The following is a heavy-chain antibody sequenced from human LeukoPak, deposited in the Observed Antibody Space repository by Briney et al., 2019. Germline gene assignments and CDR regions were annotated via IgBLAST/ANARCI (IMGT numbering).Heavy chain of an antibody. Sequence: PSETLSLTCAVSDSSMSSGYYWGWIRQLPGKGLDWIGSVYHSGSTHYNPSLKSRVTISVDTSKNQFSLKLTSVTAADTAVYYCARHPITIFGVVLAYFDYWGQGTLVTVSS. CDR1: DSSMSSGYY. D-gene: IGHD3-3*01. V-gene: IGHV4-38-2*01. J-gene: IGHJ4*02. CDR2: VYHSGST. CDR3: ARHPITIFGVVLAYFDY.